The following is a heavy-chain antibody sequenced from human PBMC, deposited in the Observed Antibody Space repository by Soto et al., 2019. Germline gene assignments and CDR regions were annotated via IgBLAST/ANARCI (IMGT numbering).Heavy chain of an antibody. J-gene: IGHJ4*02. CDR1: GASVSSNYYS. CDR2: IYNGGST. D-gene: IGHD1-26*01. V-gene: IGHV4-30-4*01. Sequence: QVQLQESGPGLVEPSQTLSLTCTVSGASVSSNYYSWSWIRQPPGRDLEWIGHIYNGGSTYSNPSLHRPVTVSLDTSKNQFPPDLNSVTAADPAVYYCARGPSGDKVDYWGQGTLVTVSS. CDR3: ARGPSGDKVDY.